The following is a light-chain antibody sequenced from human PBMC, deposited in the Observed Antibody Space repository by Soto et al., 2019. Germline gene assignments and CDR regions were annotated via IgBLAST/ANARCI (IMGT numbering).Light chain of an antibody. Sequence: EIVLTQSPGTLSLSPGERATLSFMSSQSVSSSYLAWYQQKPGQAPRLLIYGASSRATGIPARFSGSGSGTEFTLTISSLQSEDFAFYYCQQYNNWPWTFGQGTRLEI. CDR3: QQYNNWPWT. CDR2: GAS. V-gene: IGKV3D-15*01. J-gene: IGKJ5*01. CDR1: QSVSSSY.